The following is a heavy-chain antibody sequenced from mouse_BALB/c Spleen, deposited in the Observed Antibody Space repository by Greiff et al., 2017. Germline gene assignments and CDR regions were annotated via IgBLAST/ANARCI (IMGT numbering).Heavy chain of an antibody. Sequence: VQLQQSVAELARPGASVKMSCKASGYTFTSYTMHWVKQRPGQGLEWIGYINPSSGYTEYNQKFKDKTTLTADKSSSTAYMQLSSLTSEDSAVYYCERDDYDHYYAMDYWGQGTSVTVSS. CDR2: INPSSGYT. CDR1: GYTFTSYT. D-gene: IGHD2-4*01. V-gene: IGHV1-4*02. CDR3: ERDDYDHYYAMDY. J-gene: IGHJ4*01.